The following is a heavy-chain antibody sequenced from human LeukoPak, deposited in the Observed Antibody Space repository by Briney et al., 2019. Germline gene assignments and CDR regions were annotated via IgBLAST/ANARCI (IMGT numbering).Heavy chain of an antibody. CDR2: ITGSDDKT. Sequence: QPGGSLSLSCAASGFTFSSAAMTWVRQAPGKGLEWVSIITGSDDKTYYADSVKGRFTISRDYSKNTLHLQMNSLRVEDTAIYYCAKGPRLGSGYHPDYWGQGTLVTVSS. CDR3: AKGPRLGSGYHPDY. CDR1: GFTFSSAA. V-gene: IGHV3-23*01. J-gene: IGHJ4*02. D-gene: IGHD3-22*01.